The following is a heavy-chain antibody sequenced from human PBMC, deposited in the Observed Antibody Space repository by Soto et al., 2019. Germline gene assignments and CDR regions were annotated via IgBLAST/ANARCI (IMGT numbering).Heavy chain of an antibody. Sequence: ASVKVSCKASGYTFTSYGISWVRQAPGQGLEWMGWISAYNGNTNYAQKLQGRVTMTTDTSTSTAYMELRSLRSDDTAVYYCARSREGVSGYDYYYYGMDVWGQGTTVTVSS. V-gene: IGHV1-18*01. J-gene: IGHJ6*02. CDR2: ISAYNGNT. CDR1: GYTFTSYG. CDR3: ARSREGVSGYDYYYYGMDV. D-gene: IGHD5-12*01.